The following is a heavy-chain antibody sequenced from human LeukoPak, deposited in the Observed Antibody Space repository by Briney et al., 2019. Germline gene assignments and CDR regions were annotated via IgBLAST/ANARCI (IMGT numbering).Heavy chain of an antibody. CDR3: ARAFWNGYYDY. J-gene: IGHJ4*02. V-gene: IGHV4-38-2*02. CDR1: GYSISSAYY. CDR2: IYHSVST. Sequence: SETLSLTCTVSGYSISSAYYWGWIRQPPGKGLECIGTIYHSVSTYYNPSLKSRATISVDTSKNQFSLRLSSVTAADTAVYYCARAFWNGYYDYWGQGTLVTVSS. D-gene: IGHD3-3*01.